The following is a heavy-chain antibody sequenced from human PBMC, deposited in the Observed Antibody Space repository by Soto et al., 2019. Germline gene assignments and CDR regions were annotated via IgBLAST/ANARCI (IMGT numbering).Heavy chain of an antibody. J-gene: IGHJ5*02. V-gene: IGHV4-59*12. CDR1: GGSISSYY. Sequence: PSETLSLTCTVSGGSISSYYWSWIRQPPGKGLEWIGEINHSGSTNYNPSLKSRVTISVDTSKNQFSLKLSSVTAADTAVYYCARNRRTKYSNYGLWYWFDPWGQGTLVTVSS. CDR2: INHSGST. D-gene: IGHD4-4*01. CDR3: ARNRRTKYSNYGLWYWFDP.